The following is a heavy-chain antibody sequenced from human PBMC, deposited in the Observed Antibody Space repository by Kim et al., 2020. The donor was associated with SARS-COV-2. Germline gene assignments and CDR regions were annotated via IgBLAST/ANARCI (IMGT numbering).Heavy chain of an antibody. Sequence: ADSVKGRFTVSRDNGKNTLYLQMNSLRVEDTAVYYCAKIGGLAAAAHFDYWGQGTLVTVSS. V-gene: IGHV3-74*01. J-gene: IGHJ4*02. D-gene: IGHD6-13*01. CDR3: AKIGGLAAAAHFDY.